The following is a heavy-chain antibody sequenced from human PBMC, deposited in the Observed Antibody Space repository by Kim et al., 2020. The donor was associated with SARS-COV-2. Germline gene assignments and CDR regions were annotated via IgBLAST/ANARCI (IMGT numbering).Heavy chain of an antibody. CDR3: ARDPPGQVGSDY. J-gene: IGHJ4*02. V-gene: IGHV3-11*05. Sequence: YGDSMKGRFTISRDNAKNSLYLQMNRLRAEDTAVYYCARDPPGQVGSDYWGQGTLVTVSS.